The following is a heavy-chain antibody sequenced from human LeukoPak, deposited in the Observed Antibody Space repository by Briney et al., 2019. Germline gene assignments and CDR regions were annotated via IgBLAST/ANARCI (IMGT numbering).Heavy chain of an antibody. CDR2: IRNKANRYTT. V-gene: IGHV3-72*01. D-gene: IGHD7-27*01. Sequence: GGSLRLSCAASGFTFSDHHMDWVRQAPGEGQEWVARIRNKANRYTTEYAASVKGRFTISRDDSENSLYLQMDSLKTEDTAVYYCARSPLGIAPFDYWGQGTLVTVSS. CDR1: GFTFSDHH. J-gene: IGHJ4*02. CDR3: ARSPLGIAPFDY.